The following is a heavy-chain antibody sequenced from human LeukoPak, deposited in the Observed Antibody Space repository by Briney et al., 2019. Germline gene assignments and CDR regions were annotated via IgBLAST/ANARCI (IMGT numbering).Heavy chain of an antibody. D-gene: IGHD3-10*01. CDR1: GFTVSSNY. CDR2: IYSGGST. CDR3: ARGTVTKVDY. V-gene: IGHV3-66*01. J-gene: IGHJ4*02. Sequence: PGGSLRLSCAASGFTVSSNYMSWVRQAPGRGLEWVSVIYSGGSTYYADSVKGRFTISRDNSKNTLFLQMNSLRAGDTAVYDCARGTVTKVDYWGQGTLVTVSS.